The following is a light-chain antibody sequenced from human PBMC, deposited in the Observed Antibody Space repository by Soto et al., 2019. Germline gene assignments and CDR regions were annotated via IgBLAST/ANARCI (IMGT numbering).Light chain of an antibody. J-gene: IGKJ1*01. Sequence: EIVLTQSPGTLSLSPGERATLSCRASQSVSSSYLAWYQQKPGQAPRLLIYGASSRATGIPDRFSGSGSETDFPLTISRLEPEDFAVYYCQQYGSSSSTFGQGTKVEIK. CDR3: QQYGSSSST. CDR1: QSVSSSY. CDR2: GAS. V-gene: IGKV3-20*01.